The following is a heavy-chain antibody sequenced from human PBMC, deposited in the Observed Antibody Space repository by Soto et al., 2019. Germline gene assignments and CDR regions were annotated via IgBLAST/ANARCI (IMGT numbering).Heavy chain of an antibody. J-gene: IGHJ6*03. D-gene: IGHD2-8*01. V-gene: IGHV5-51*01. CDR3: ARDRVYCTNGVCYYYYYMDV. CDR1: GYSFTSYW. Sequence: GESLKISCKGSGYSFTSYWIGWVRQMPGKGLEWMGIIYPGNSDTRYSPSFQDQVTISADKSISTAYLQWSSLKASDTAVYYCARDRVYCTNGVCYYYYYMDVWGKGTTVTVSS. CDR2: IYPGNSDT.